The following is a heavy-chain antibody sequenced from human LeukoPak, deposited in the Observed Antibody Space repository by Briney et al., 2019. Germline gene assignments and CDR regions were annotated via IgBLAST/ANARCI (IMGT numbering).Heavy chain of an antibody. Sequence: QAGGSLRLSCAASGFTFSSYAMSWVRQAPGKGLEWVSAISGSGGSTYYADSVKGRFTISRDNSKNTLYLQMNGLRAEDTAVYYCAKQGSWRAWYYFDCWGQGTLVPVSS. D-gene: IGHD6-13*01. CDR1: GFTFSSYA. CDR3: AKQGSWRAWYYFDC. CDR2: ISGSGGST. V-gene: IGHV3-23*01. J-gene: IGHJ4*02.